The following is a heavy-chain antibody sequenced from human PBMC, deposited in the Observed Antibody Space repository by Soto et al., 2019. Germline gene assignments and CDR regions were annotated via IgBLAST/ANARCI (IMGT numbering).Heavy chain of an antibody. D-gene: IGHD1-26*01. Sequence: SVKVSCKASGFAFTSSAFPWVRQARGQRLEWIGWIVVGSGNTNYAQKFQERVTITRDMSTSTAYIELSSLRSEDTAVYYCAAVGATQTWDAFDICGQRPMVT. V-gene: IGHV1-58*01. J-gene: IGHJ3*02. CDR2: IVVGSGNT. CDR1: GFAFTSSA. CDR3: AAVGATQTWDAFDI.